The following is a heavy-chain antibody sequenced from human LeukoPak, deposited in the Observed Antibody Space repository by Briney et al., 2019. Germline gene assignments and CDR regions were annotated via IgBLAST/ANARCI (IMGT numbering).Heavy chain of an antibody. CDR2: ISSSSSYI. CDR3: AREVPNLVAVPNDY. V-gene: IGHV3-21*01. J-gene: IGHJ4*02. Sequence: GGSLRLSCAASGFTFSSYSMNWVRQAPGKGLEWLSSISSSSSYIYYADSVKGRFTISRDNAKNSLYLQMNSLRAEDTAVYYCAREVPNLVAVPNDYWGQGTLVTVSS. CDR1: GFTFSSYS. D-gene: IGHD6-19*01.